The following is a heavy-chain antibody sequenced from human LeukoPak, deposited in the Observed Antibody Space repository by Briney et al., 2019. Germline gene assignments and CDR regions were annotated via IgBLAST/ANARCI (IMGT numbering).Heavy chain of an antibody. CDR3: ARDGEYCSSTSCLYYFDY. CDR2: INPSGGST. D-gene: IGHD2-2*01. Sequence: ASVKVSCKASGYTFTSYYMHWVRQAPGQGLEWMGIINPSGGSTSYAQKFQGRVTMTRDMSTSTGYMELSSLRSEDTAVYYCARDGEYCSSTSCLYYFDYWGQGTLVTVSS. V-gene: IGHV1-46*01. CDR1: GYTFTSYY. J-gene: IGHJ4*02.